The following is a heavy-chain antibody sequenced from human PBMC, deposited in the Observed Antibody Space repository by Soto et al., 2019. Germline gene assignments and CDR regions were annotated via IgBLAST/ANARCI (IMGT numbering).Heavy chain of an antibody. CDR1: GGSINSGDYH. CDR3: VRRHVSATGIDWFDP. J-gene: IGHJ5*02. V-gene: IGHV4-30-4*01. CDR2: IYYSGST. D-gene: IGHD6-13*01. Sequence: PSETLSLTCTVSGGSINSGDYHWSWIRQSPGKGLEWIGAIYYSGSTYYNPSLKSRIRISVDTSKNQFSLKVNSVTAADTAVYYCVRRHVSATGIDWFDPWGQGTLVTVSS.